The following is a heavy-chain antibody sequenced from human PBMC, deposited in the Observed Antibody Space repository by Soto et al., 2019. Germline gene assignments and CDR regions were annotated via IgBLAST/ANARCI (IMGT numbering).Heavy chain of an antibody. Sequence: TLSLPGTVSGGYITSDHYYWSWIRQPPGKGLEWIGYIYYSGSTYYNPSLKSRVTISVDTSKNQFSLKLSSVTAADTAVYYCARGSYYYDSSGYYHYWGQG. CDR1: GGYITSDHYY. J-gene: IGHJ4*02. CDR3: ARGSYYYDSSGYYHY. V-gene: IGHV4-30-4*01. D-gene: IGHD3-22*01. CDR2: IYYSGST.